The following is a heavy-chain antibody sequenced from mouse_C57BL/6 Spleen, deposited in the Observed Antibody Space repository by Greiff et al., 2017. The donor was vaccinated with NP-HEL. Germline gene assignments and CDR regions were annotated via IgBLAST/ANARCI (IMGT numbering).Heavy chain of an antibody. CDR3: ARTYYGSSSYAMDY. V-gene: IGHV5-17*01. CDR2: ISSGSSTI. D-gene: IGHD1-1*01. J-gene: IGHJ4*01. CDR1: GFTFSDYG. Sequence: EVQVVESGGGLVKPGGSLKLSCAASGFTFSDYGMHWVRQAPEKGLEWVAYISSGSSTINYADTVKGRFTISRDNAQNTMILIITSLRSEDTSMYYCARTYYGSSSYAMDYWGQGTSVTVSS.